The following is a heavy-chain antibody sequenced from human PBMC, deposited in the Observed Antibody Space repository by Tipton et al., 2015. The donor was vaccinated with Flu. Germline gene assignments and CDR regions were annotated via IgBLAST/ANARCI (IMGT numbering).Heavy chain of an antibody. CDR2: IYHSGST. V-gene: IGHV4-38-2*01. CDR1: GYSIRSGYY. D-gene: IGHD3-9*01. CDR3: ARYAFDYTIH. J-gene: IGHJ4*02. Sequence: TLSLTCAIFGYSIRSGYYWGWIRQPPGKGLEWIGSIYHSGSTFYNPSLKSRVTISVDTSKNQFSLKLSFVTAADTAVYYCARYAFDYTIHWGQGTLVTVSS.